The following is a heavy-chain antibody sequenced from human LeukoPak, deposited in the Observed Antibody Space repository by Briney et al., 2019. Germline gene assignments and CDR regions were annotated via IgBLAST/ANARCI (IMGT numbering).Heavy chain of an antibody. Sequence: ASVKVSCKASGGTFSSYAISWVRQAPGQGLEWMGGIIPIFGTANYAQKFQGRVTITADKSTSTAYMELSSLRSEDTAVYYCARRITMVRGVSPDVFDIWGQGTMVTVSS. CDR3: ARRITMVRGVSPDVFDI. D-gene: IGHD3-10*01. V-gene: IGHV1-69*06. CDR1: GGTFSSYA. J-gene: IGHJ3*02. CDR2: IIPIFGTA.